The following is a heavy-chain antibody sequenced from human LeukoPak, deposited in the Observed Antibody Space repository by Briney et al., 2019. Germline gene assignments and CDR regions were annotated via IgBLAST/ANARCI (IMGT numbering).Heavy chain of an antibody. J-gene: IGHJ3*02. Sequence: SETLSLTCTVSGGSISSGDYYWSWIRQPPGKGLEWIGYIYYSGSTYYNPSLKSRVTISVDKSKNQFSLKLSSVTAADTAVHYCARSPWGFGELFHDAFDIWGQGTMVTVSS. V-gene: IGHV4-30-4*01. CDR1: GGSISSGDYY. D-gene: IGHD3-10*01. CDR2: IYYSGST. CDR3: ARSPWGFGELFHDAFDI.